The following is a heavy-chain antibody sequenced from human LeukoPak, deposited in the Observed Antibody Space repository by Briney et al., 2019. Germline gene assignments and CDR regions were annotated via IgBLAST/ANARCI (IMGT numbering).Heavy chain of an antibody. CDR3: ARGSVGAIFNY. D-gene: IGHD1-26*01. CDR2: IYSGGST. V-gene: IGHV3-53*01. CDR1: GFTFSNYW. Sequence: GGSLRLSCVFSGFTFSNYWMSRVRQAPGKGLEWVSVIYSGGSTYYADSVKGRFTISRDNSKNTLYLQMNSLRAEDTAVYYCARGSVGAIFNYWGQGTLVTVSS. J-gene: IGHJ4*02.